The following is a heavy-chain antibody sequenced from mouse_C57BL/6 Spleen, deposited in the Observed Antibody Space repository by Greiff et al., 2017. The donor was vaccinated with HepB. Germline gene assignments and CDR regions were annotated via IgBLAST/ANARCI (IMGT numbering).Heavy chain of an antibody. CDR2: ISDGGSYT. CDR1: GFTFSSYA. V-gene: IGHV5-4*01. CDR3: ARVVATHYAMDY. J-gene: IGHJ4*01. Sequence: EVQRVESGGGLVKPGGSLKLSCAASGFTFSSYAMSWVRQTPEKRLEWVATISDGGSYTYYPDNAKNNLYLQMSHLKSEDTAMYYCARVVATHYAMDYWGQGTSVTVSS. D-gene: IGHD1-1*01.